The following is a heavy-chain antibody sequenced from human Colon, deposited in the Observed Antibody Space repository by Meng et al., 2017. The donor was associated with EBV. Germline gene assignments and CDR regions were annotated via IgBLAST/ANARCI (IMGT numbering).Heavy chain of an antibody. Sequence: QVQLVQSGSEFKQPGASVKVSCRPSGYTFTSYAINWVRQAPGQGPDWMGWIDPNTGNPTYDQGFTGRFVFSLDTSVSTAYLQINSLRADDTAVYYCARDSPLDGYSLLDYWGQGTLVTVSS. CDR3: ARDSPLDGYSLLDY. J-gene: IGHJ4*02. CDR1: GYTFTSYA. V-gene: IGHV7-4-1*02. D-gene: IGHD5-24*01. CDR2: IDPNTGNP.